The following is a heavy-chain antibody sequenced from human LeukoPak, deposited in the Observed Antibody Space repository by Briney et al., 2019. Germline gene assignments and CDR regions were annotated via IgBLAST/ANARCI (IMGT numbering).Heavy chain of an antibody. J-gene: IGHJ5*02. CDR1: GGSISSYY. CDR3: ARDLHYGSGSYYNYNWFDP. CDR2: IYTSGST. V-gene: IGHV4-4*07. Sequence: SETLSLTCTVSGGSISSYYWSWIRQPAGKGLEWIGRIYTSGSTNYNPSLKSRVTMSVDTSKNQFSLKLSSVTAADTAVYYCARDLHYGSGSYYNYNWFDPWGQGTLVTVSS. D-gene: IGHD3-10*01.